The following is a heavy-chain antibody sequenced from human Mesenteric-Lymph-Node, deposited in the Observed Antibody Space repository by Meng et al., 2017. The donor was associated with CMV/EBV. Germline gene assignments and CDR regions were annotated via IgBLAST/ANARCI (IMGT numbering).Heavy chain of an antibody. CDR1: GFTFSSYD. J-gene: IGHJ6*02. Sequence: GESLKISCAASGFTFSSYDMHWVRQATGKGLEWVSAIGSAGDTYYLGSVKGRFTISREDAKNSLYLQMDSLRAGDTAVYYCARDAGYSTSVGFSFYYGLDVWGHGTTVTVSS. CDR3: ARDAGYSTSVGFSFYYGLDV. CDR2: IGSAGDT. V-gene: IGHV3-13*01. D-gene: IGHD1-26*01.